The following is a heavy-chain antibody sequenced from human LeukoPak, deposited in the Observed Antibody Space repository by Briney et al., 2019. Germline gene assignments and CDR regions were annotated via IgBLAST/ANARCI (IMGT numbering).Heavy chain of an antibody. D-gene: IGHD4-17*01. CDR3: ARDHTVTTSYDY. CDR1: GITLSNYG. CDR2: ISGSAGGT. J-gene: IGHJ4*02. Sequence: GGSLRLSCAVSGITLSNYGMSWVRQAPGKGLEWVAGISGSAGGTIYAASVKGRFTISRDNPKNTLYLQMNSLRAEDTAVYYCARDHTVTTSYDYWGQGTLVTVSS. V-gene: IGHV3-23*01.